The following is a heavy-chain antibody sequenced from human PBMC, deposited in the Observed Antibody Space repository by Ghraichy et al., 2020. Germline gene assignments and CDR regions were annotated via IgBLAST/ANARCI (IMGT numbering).Heavy chain of an antibody. J-gene: IGHJ3*02. D-gene: IGHD1-1*01. Sequence: SQTLSLTCTVSNGSISGYYWNWIPPPPGKGLEWIGYVYYSGNTNYNPSLKSRVTISVDTSKNQFSLKLRSVTAADTAVYYCARDQYELDVFDIWGQVTMVTV. CDR3: ARDQYELDVFDI. CDR1: NGSISGYY. V-gene: IGHV4-59*01. CDR2: VYYSGNT.